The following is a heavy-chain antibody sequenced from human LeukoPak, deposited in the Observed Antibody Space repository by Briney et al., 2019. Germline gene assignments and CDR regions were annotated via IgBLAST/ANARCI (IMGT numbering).Heavy chain of an antibody. Sequence: SETLSLTCAVYGGSFSGYYWSWIRQPPGKGLEWIGEINHSGSTNYNPSLKSRVTISVDTSKNQFSLKVTSVTAADTAVYYCARLLADAKTDYFDCWGQGTLVTVSS. J-gene: IGHJ4*02. V-gene: IGHV4-34*01. CDR3: ARLLADAKTDYFDC. CDR2: INHSGST. CDR1: GGSFSGYY. D-gene: IGHD2-2*01.